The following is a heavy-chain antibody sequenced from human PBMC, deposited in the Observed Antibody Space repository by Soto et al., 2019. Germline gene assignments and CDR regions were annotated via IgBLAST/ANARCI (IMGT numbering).Heavy chain of an antibody. CDR1: GGPFSGYY. J-gene: IGHJ4*02. D-gene: IGHD6-19*01. Sequence: SETLSLTCAVYGGPFSGYYWSWIRQPPGKGLEWIGEINHSGSTNYNPSLKSRVTISVDTSKNQFSLKLSSVTAADTAVYYCARGGGSGWGQGTLVTVSS. CDR3: ARGGGSG. CDR2: INHSGST. V-gene: IGHV4-34*01.